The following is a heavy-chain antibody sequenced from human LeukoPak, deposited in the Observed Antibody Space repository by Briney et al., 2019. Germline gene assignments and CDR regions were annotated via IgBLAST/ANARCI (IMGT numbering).Heavy chain of an antibody. CDR2: ITPNNGNI. CDR1: GYTFTTYG. Sequence: ASVKVSCKASGYTFTTYGITWVRQAPGQGLEWMGWITPNNGNINYAQKFQGRFTMTTDTSTTTAYMELRSLRSDDTAVYYCARGGKYYYDSSGSFYYYYMDVWAKGTTVTISS. V-gene: IGHV1-18*01. D-gene: IGHD3-22*01. CDR3: ARGGKYYYDSSGSFYYYYMDV. J-gene: IGHJ6*03.